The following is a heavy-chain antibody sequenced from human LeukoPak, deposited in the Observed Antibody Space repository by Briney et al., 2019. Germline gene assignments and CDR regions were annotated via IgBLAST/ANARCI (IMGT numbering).Heavy chain of an antibody. V-gene: IGHV3-7*01. Sequence: GGSLRLSCTASEFTFGDFAISWVRQAPGKGLEWVANIKQDGSEKYYVDSVKGRFTISRDNAKNTLYLQMNSLRAEDTAVYYCARGGSSWYYFDYWGQGTLVTVSS. D-gene: IGHD6-13*01. CDR2: IKQDGSEK. CDR3: ARGGSSWYYFDY. CDR1: EFTFGDFA. J-gene: IGHJ4*02.